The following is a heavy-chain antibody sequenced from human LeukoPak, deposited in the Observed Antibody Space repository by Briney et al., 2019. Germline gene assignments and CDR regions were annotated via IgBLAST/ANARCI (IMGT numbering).Heavy chain of an antibody. CDR3: ASLRAYCGGDCPIDY. Sequence: SETLSLTCAVSGGSLSSSNWWSWVRPPPGKGLGGIGEIYHSGSTNYNPSLKSRVTISVDKSKNQFSLKLSSVTAADTAVYYCASLRAYCGGDCPIDYWGQGTLVTVSS. J-gene: IGHJ4*02. CDR2: IYHSGST. D-gene: IGHD2-21*02. CDR1: GGSLSSSNW. V-gene: IGHV4-4*02.